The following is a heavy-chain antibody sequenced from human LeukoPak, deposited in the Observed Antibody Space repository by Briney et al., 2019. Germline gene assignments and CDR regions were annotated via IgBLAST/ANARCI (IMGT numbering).Heavy chain of an antibody. CDR1: GYSFTSYW. D-gene: IGHD6-13*01. CDR2: IYPGDSDT. Sequence: PWESLKISCKGSGYSFTSYWIGWVRPMPGKGLEWKGIIYPGDSDTRYSPSFQGQVTISADKSISIAYRQWISLKGSDTAMYYCSRHQVPIAAVDYWGQGTLVTVSS. V-gene: IGHV5-51*01. J-gene: IGHJ4*02. CDR3: SRHQVPIAAVDY.